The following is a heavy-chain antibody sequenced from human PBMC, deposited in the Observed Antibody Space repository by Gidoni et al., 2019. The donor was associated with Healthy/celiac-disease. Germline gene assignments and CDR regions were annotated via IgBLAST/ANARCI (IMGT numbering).Heavy chain of an antibody. Sequence: EVQLVESGGGLVKPGGSLRLSCAASGFTVSSNYMSWVRQAPGKGLEWVSVIYSGGSTYYADSVKGRFTISRDNSKNTLYLQMNSLRAEDTAVYYCARLDSSGYYFDYWGQGTLVTVSS. CDR1: GFTVSSNY. CDR3: ARLDSSGYYFDY. D-gene: IGHD3-22*01. V-gene: IGHV3-66*01. J-gene: IGHJ4*02. CDR2: IYSGGST.